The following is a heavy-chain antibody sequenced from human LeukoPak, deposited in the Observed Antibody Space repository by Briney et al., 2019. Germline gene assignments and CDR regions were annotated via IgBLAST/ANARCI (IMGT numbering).Heavy chain of an antibody. CDR1: GFTFSSYA. CDR3: ARSQGYSYGFDY. CDR2: ISYDGSNK. Sequence: QSGGSLRLSCAASGFTFSSYAMHWVRQAPGKGLEWVAVISYDGSNKYYADSVKGRFTISRDNSKNTLYLQINSLRAEDTAVYYCARSQGYSYGFDYWGQGTLVTVSS. D-gene: IGHD5-18*01. J-gene: IGHJ4*02. V-gene: IGHV3-30*04.